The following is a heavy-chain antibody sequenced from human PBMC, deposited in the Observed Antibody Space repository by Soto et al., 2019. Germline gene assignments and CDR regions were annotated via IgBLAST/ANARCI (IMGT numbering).Heavy chain of an antibody. D-gene: IGHD3-3*01. J-gene: IGHJ4*02. CDR2: MNPNSGNT. CDR1: GYTFTSYD. Sequence: ASVKVSCKASGYTFTSYDINWVRQATGQGLEWMGWMNPNSGNTGYEQKFQGRVTMTRNTSISTAYMELSSLRSEDTAVYYCARGLPIWSGYYSDYWGQGTLVTVSS. CDR3: ARGLPIWSGYYSDY. V-gene: IGHV1-8*01.